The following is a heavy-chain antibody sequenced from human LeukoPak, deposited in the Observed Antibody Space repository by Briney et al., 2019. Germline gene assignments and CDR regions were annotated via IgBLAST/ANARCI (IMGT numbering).Heavy chain of an antibody. CDR3: TRATIFGVVVHYYYMDV. V-gene: IGHV1-46*03. CDR2: LNPSGGST. CDR1: GYTFTSYY. Sequence: ASVKISCKASGYTFTSYYIHWVRQAPGQGLEWMGILNPSGGSTSYAQKFQGRVTMTTDTSTSTVYMELSSLRSDDTAVYYCTRATIFGVVVHYYYMDVWGKGTTVTVSS. J-gene: IGHJ6*03. D-gene: IGHD3-3*01.